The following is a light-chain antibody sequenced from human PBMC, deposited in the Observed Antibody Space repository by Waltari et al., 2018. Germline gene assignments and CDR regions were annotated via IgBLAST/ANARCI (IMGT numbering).Light chain of an antibody. V-gene: IGLV4-69*01. CDR3: QTGGFGIWV. Sequence: QLLLTQSPSASASLGASVKLTCTLRSGHRSYAIAWHQQQPDKGPRYFMKVNSDGSHIKGDGIPDRFSGSSSGAERYLTISSLQSEDEADYYCQTGGFGIWVFGGGTKLTVL. CDR2: VNSDGSH. J-gene: IGLJ3*02. CDR1: SGHRSYA.